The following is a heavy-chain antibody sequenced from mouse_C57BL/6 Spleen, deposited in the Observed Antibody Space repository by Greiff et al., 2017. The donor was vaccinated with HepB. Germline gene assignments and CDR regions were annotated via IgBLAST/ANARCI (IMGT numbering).Heavy chain of an antibody. Sequence: VKLQQPGAELVKPGASVKLSCKASGYTFTSYWMQWVKQRPGQGLEWIGEIDPSDSYTNYNQKFKGKATLTVDTSSSTAYMQLSSLTSEDSAVYYCARRGGYYPYYFDYWGQGTTLTVSS. CDR3: ARRGGYYPYYFDY. CDR2: IDPSDSYT. V-gene: IGHV1-50*01. D-gene: IGHD2-3*01. J-gene: IGHJ2*01. CDR1: GYTFTSYW.